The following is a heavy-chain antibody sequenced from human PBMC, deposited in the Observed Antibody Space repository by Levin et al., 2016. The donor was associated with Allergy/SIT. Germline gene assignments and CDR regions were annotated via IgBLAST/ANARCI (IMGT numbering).Heavy chain of an antibody. CDR2: IKQDGSEK. D-gene: IGHD2-15*01. Sequence: GGSLRLSCAASGFTFSSYWMSWVRQAPGKGLEWVANIKQDGSEKYYVDSVKGRFTISRDNAKNSLYLQMNSLRAEDTAVYYCARGRWVVAAPYYFDYWGQGTLVTVSS. CDR1: GFTFSSYW. V-gene: IGHV3-7*03. CDR3: ARGRWVVAAPYYFDY. J-gene: IGHJ4*02.